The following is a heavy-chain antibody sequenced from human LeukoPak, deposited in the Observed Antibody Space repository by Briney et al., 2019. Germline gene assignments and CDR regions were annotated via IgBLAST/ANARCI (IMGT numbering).Heavy chain of an antibody. D-gene: IGHD1-14*01. V-gene: IGHV3-48*03. CDR1: GFTFSSSE. J-gene: IGHJ4*02. CDR3: ARDRRLHN. CDR2: ISSSGSTM. Sequence: PGGSLRLSCAASGFTFSSSEINWVRQAPGKGLEWVSYISSSGSTMYYSDSVKGRFTISRDNAKNSLYLQMNSLRAEDTASYYCARDRRLHNWGQGTLDTVSS.